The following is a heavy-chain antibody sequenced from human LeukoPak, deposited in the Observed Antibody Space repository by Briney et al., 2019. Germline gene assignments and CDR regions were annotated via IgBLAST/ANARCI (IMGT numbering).Heavy chain of an antibody. J-gene: IGHJ4*02. V-gene: IGHV1-69*04. Sequence: SVKVSCKASGGTFSSYAISWVRQAPGQGLEWMGRIIPILGIANYAQKFQGRVTITADKSTSTAYMELSSLRSEDTAVYYCAREYGDYRDFDYWGQGTLVTVSS. CDR2: IIPILGIA. D-gene: IGHD4-17*01. CDR3: AREYGDYRDFDY. CDR1: GGTFSSYA.